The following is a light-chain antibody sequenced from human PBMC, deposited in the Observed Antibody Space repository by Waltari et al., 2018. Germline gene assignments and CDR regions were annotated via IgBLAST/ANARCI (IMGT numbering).Light chain of an antibody. CDR3: QQYNNWPRT. J-gene: IGKJ1*01. CDR1: QSISTN. CDR2: GAS. V-gene: IGKV3-15*01. Sequence: EKVMTQSPATLSVSPGERATLSCRASQSISTNLAWYQQKPGQAPRLLIYGASTRATGIPARFSGSGSGTEFTLSISSLQSEDFAIYCCQQYNNWPRTFGQGTKVEIK.